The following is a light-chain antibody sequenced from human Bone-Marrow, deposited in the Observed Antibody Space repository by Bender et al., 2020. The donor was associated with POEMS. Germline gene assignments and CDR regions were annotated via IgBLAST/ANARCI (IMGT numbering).Light chain of an antibody. CDR2: DVT. CDR1: SSDIGVYNY. J-gene: IGLJ2*01. Sequence: ALTQPASVSGSPGQSITISCTGTSSDIGVYNYVAWYQHHPGKAPKLMIYDVTFRPSGVSDRFSGSKSGNTASLTITGLQAEDEADYYCSSYTSRSTDVLFGGGTKLTVL. V-gene: IGLV2-14*03. CDR3: SSYTSRSTDVL.